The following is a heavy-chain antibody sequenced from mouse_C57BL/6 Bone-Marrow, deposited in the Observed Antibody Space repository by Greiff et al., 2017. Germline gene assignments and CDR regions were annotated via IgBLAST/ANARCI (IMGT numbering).Heavy chain of an antibody. CDR3: ARYYDYGSSPFAY. V-gene: IGHV7-3*01. Sequence: DVKLVESGGGLVQPGGSLSLSCAASGFTFTDYYMSWVRQPPGKALEWLGFIRNKANGYTTEYSASVKGRFTISRDNSQSIIYLQMNDLRAEDSATYYCARYYDYGSSPFAYWGQGTLVTVSA. J-gene: IGHJ3*01. CDR2: IRNKANGYTT. D-gene: IGHD1-1*01. CDR1: GFTFTDYY.